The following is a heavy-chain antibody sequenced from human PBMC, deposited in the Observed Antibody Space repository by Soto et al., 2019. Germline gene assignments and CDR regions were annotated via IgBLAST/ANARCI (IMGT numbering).Heavy chain of an antibody. CDR2: ISAYNGNT. J-gene: IGHJ6*03. CDR3: ARMRRQPAKPSRV. V-gene: IGHV1-18*01. CDR1: GYRFAETG. D-gene: IGHD2-2*01. Sequence: GASVLVFSEDPGYRFAETGLSSGRQAPGQGKEWMGWISAYNGNTNYAQKLQGRVTMTTDTSTSTAYMELRSLRSDDAAVYCCARMRRQPAKPSRVRGKRT.